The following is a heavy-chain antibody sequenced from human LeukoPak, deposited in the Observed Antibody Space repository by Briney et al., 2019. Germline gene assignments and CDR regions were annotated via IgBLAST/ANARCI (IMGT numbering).Heavy chain of an antibody. CDR3: ARDPGQLERRDQDY. V-gene: IGHV3-23*01. D-gene: IGHD1-1*01. CDR1: GFTFSSYA. J-gene: IGHJ4*02. CDR2: ISGSGGST. Sequence: PGGSLRLSCAASGFTFSSYAMSWVRQAPGKGLEWVSAISGSGGSTYYADSVKGRFTISRDNSKNSLYLQMNSLRAEDTAVYYCARDPGQLERRDQDYWGQGTLVTVSS.